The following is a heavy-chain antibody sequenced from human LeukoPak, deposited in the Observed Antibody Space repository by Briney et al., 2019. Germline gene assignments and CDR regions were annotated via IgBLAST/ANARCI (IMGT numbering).Heavy chain of an antibody. V-gene: IGHV3-11*04. D-gene: IGHD2-2*01. CDR3: AREGSQPLDY. J-gene: IGHJ4*02. CDR1: GFTFSDYY. Sequence: PGGSLRLSCAASGFTFSDYYMSWIRQAPGKGLDWVSYISGSGSATYYADSVKGRFTISRDNAKNTLYLQMNSLRAEDTAVYYCAREGSQPLDYWGQGTLVTVSS. CDR2: ISGSGSAT.